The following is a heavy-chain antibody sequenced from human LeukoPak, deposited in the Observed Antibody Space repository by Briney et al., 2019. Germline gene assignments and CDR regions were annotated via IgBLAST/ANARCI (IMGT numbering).Heavy chain of an antibody. CDR1: GFTFSRYA. J-gene: IGHJ4*02. V-gene: IGHV3-64D*06. CDR3: VKENGRYPEPYYFDY. Sequence: GGSLRLSCSASGFTFSRYALHWVRQAPGKGLEYVSGIISNGGSTNYADSVKGRFAISRDNSKNTLYLQMSSLRPEDTAVYYCVKENGRYPEPYYFDYWGQGTLVTVSS. CDR2: IISNGGST. D-gene: IGHD3-9*01.